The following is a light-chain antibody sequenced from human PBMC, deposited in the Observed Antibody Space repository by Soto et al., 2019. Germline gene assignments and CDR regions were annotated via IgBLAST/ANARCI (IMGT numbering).Light chain of an antibody. V-gene: IGKV3-20*01. J-gene: IGKJ1*01. CDR3: QQYGSSPRS. CDR2: GAS. Sequence: EIVLPQSPGILSLSPGERATLSCRASQSVSSTYLAWYQHKLGQAPRLLIYGASSKASGIPDRFSGSGSGTDFTLTISRLEPEDFVVYYCQQYGSSPRSFGQGTKVDIK. CDR1: QSVSSTY.